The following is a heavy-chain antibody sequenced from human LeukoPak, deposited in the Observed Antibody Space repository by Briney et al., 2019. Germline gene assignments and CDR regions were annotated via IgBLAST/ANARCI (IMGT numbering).Heavy chain of an antibody. Sequence: SVKVSCKASGYTFTSYGISWVRQAPGQGLEWMGWITAYNGNTNYAHNLQGRVTMTTDTSTSTAYMELRSLRSDDTAVYYCARESLWFGELPFDYWGQGTLVTVSS. CDR3: ARESLWFGELPFDY. J-gene: IGHJ4*02. CDR2: ITAYNGNT. D-gene: IGHD3-10*01. CDR1: GYTFTSYG. V-gene: IGHV1-18*04.